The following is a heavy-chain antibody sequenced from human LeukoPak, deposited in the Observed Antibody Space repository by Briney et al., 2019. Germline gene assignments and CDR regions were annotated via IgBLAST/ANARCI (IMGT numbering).Heavy chain of an antibody. J-gene: IGHJ1*01. CDR3: VREREGSNSEH. Sequence: PGGSLRLSCAASGFTVSNNRLSWVRQAPGMGLEWVSTTYSDGNTYYPDSVKGRFTISRDGSKNTLYLQLNSLRTEDTAIYYCVREREGSNSEHWGQGTLVTVPS. D-gene: IGHD1-26*01. V-gene: IGHV3-53*01. CDR1: GFTVSNNR. CDR2: TYSDGNT.